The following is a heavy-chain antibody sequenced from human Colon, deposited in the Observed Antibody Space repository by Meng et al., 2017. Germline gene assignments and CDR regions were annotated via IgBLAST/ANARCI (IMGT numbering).Heavy chain of an antibody. V-gene: IGHV4-34*02. J-gene: IGHJ4*02. CDR3: ARGMDKAKTGY. D-gene: IGHD5-18*01. CDR2: IHPTGST. CDR1: GGSFRYYY. Sequence: QEQVQQWGEGLLKPSETLSLTCAVYGGSFRYYYWSWVRQPPGKGLEWIGEIHPTGSTSCNPSLKSRVSISVDTSKNQFSLKVSSVTAADTAMYDCARGMDKAKTGYWGQGTLVTVFS.